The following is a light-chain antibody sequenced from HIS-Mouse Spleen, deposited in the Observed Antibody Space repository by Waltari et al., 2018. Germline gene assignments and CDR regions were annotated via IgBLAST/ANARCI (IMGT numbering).Light chain of an antibody. V-gene: IGKV2-28*01. CDR2: LGS. CDR1: QSLLHSNGYNY. J-gene: IGKJ2*01. Sequence: IVLTQSPLPLPVPPGEPASISCRPGQSLLHSNGYNYLDWYLQKPGQSPQLLIYLGSNRASGVPDRFSGSGSGTDFTLKISRVEAEDVGVYYCMQALQTPWTFGQGTKLEIK. CDR3: MQALQTPWT.